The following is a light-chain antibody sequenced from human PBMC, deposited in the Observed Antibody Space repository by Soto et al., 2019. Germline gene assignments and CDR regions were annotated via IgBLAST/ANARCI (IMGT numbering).Light chain of an antibody. CDR3: QQSYSSPPT. V-gene: IGKV1-39*01. J-gene: IGKJ1*01. Sequence: TGMTPSPSSLSASVGDIVIIPCRASQSISNHLNWYQQKPGKAPKLLIFAASSLQSGVPSRFSGSRSGPDFTLTISSLQPEDFATYYCQQSYSSPPTFGQGTKVDNK. CDR2: AAS. CDR1: QSISNH.